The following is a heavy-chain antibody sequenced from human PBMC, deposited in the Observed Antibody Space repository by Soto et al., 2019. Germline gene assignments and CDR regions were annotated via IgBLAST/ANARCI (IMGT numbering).Heavy chain of an antibody. CDR2: INHSGST. D-gene: IGHD3-10*01. J-gene: IGHJ6*03. V-gene: IGHV4-34*01. Sequence: SETLSLTCAVYGGSFSGYYWSWIRQPPGKGLEWIGEINHSGSTNYNPSLKSRVTISVDTSKNQFSLKLGSVTAADTAVYYCARAPHIGVRGVTHRRYYYYMDVWGKGTTVTVSS. CDR1: GGSFSGYY. CDR3: ARAPHIGVRGVTHRRYYYYMDV.